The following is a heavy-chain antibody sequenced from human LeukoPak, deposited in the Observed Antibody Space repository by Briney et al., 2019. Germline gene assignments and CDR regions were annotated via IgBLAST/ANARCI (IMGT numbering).Heavy chain of an antibody. CDR3: ASRGHDYGGSYYFDY. J-gene: IGHJ4*02. CDR1: GYTVTSND. Sequence: ASVKVSCKASGYTVTSNDINWLRQPTGQGLEWMGWMNPNSGNTGYAQKFQGRVTMTRNTSISTAYMELSSLRSEDTAVYYCASRGHDYGGSYYFDYWGQGTLVTVSS. CDR2: MNPNSGNT. V-gene: IGHV1-8*01. D-gene: IGHD4-23*01.